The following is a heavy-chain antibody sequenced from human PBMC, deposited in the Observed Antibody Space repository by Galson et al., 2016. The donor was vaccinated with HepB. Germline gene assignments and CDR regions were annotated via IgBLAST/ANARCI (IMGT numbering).Heavy chain of an antibody. J-gene: IGHJ4*02. CDR3: ATDNYDVSTFY. V-gene: IGHV3-72*01. CDR2: IRNKANRDTT. Sequence: SLRLSCAASRFTFSDYYMEWVRQAPGKGLEWVGRIRNKANRDTTEYAASAKGRFTISREDSKNLVYLQMNGLKTEDTAVYYCATDNYDVSTFYWGQGTLVTVSS. D-gene: IGHD3-22*01. CDR1: RFTFSDYY.